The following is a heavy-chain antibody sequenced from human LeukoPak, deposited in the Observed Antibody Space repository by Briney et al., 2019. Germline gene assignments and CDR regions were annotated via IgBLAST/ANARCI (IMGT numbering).Heavy chain of an antibody. CDR1: GGSISSSSYD. Sequence: SETLSLTCTVSGGSISSSSYDWGWIRQPPGKGLEWIGYIYYSGTIYYNPSLKSRVTISLDTSKNQFSLRLSSVTAADTADYFCARHLRISSWFDYWGQGTLVTVSS. CDR3: ARHLRISSWFDY. CDR2: IYYSGTI. V-gene: IGHV4-39*01. D-gene: IGHD6-13*01. J-gene: IGHJ4*02.